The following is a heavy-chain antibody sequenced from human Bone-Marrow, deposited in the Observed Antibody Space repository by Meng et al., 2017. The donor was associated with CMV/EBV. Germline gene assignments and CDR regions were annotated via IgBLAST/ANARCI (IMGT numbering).Heavy chain of an antibody. D-gene: IGHD2-2*01. CDR3: AITPSIYCSSTSCPNLDD. V-gene: IGHV1-18*01. CDR1: GYTFTSYG. Sequence: ASVKVSCKATGYTFTSYGISWVRQAPGQGLEWMGWISAYNGNTNYAQKLQGRVTMTTDTSTSTTYMELRSLRSDDTAVYYCAITPSIYCSSTSCPNLDDWGHGTLVTVSS. CDR2: ISAYNGNT. J-gene: IGHJ4*01.